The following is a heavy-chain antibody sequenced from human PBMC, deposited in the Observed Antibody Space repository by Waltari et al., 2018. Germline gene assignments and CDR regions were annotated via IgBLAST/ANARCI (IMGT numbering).Heavy chain of an antibody. CDR2: IYPTDSDT. Sequence: EVQLVQSGAEVKKPGEYLKISCKASGYTFTNYWIAWVRQMPEKGLEYMGIIYPTDSDTRYSPSFQGQVTISVDKSSSTAYLQWSSLKASDTAMYYCASSSSADSYYYYYGMDVWGQGTTVTVSS. V-gene: IGHV5-51*01. J-gene: IGHJ6*02. CDR1: GYTFTNYW. CDR3: ASSSSADSYYYYYGMDV. D-gene: IGHD6-6*01.